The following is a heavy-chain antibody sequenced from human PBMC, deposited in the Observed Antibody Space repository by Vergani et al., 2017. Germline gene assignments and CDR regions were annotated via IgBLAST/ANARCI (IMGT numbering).Heavy chain of an antibody. Sequence: QVQLQESGPGLVKPSGTLSLTCAVSGGSISSSNWWSWVRQPPGKGLEWIGEIYHSGSTNYNPSLKSRVTISVDKSKKQFSLKLSSVTAADTAVYYCAREVSYSSPTLIYLGGMDVWGQGTTVTVS. CDR2: IYHSGST. J-gene: IGHJ6*02. V-gene: IGHV4-4*02. D-gene: IGHD6-13*01. CDR1: GGSISSSNW. CDR3: AREVSYSSPTLIYLGGMDV.